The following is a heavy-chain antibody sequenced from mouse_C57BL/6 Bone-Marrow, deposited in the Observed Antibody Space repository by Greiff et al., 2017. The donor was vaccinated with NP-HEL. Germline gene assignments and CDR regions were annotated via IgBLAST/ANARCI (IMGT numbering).Heavy chain of an antibody. Sequence: EVKLEESGGGLVKPGGSLKLSCAASGFTFSDYGMHWVRQAPEKGLEWVAYISSGSSTIYYADTVKGRFTISRDNAKNTLFLQMTSLRSEDTAMYYCARGIYYGNYEGFAYWGQGTLVTVSA. D-gene: IGHD2-1*01. V-gene: IGHV5-17*01. CDR3: ARGIYYGNYEGFAY. CDR1: GFTFSDYG. CDR2: ISSGSSTI. J-gene: IGHJ3*01.